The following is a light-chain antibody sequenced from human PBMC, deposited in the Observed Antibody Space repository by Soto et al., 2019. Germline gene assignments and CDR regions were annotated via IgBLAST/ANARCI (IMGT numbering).Light chain of an antibody. CDR1: QSVSNSY. CDR2: GAS. J-gene: IGKJ4*01. Sequence: EIVLTQSPGTLSLSPGERATLSCRASQSVSNSYLAWYHQKPGQAPRLLIYGASSRATGIPDRFSGSGSGTDFTLTISRLEPDDFAVYYCQQYGRSPLTFGGGTKVEIK. CDR3: QQYGRSPLT. V-gene: IGKV3-20*01.